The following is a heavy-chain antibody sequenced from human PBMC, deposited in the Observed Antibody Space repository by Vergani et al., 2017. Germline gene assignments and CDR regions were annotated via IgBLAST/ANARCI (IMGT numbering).Heavy chain of an antibody. J-gene: IGHJ6*02. Sequence: QVQLQASGPGRVKPSQTLSLTCTMSGGSISAGYYFWSWIRQPAGKGLEWLGHISASGNASHSPSLKTRVSMSVDTSKNQFSLTVTSVTAADTAVYYCARDPLYXTTWPFLLLDMDVWGQGTTVTVSS. CDR2: ISASGNA. CDR1: GGSISAGYYF. V-gene: IGHV4-61*02. CDR3: ARDPLYXTTWPFLLLDMDV. D-gene: IGHD6-13*01.